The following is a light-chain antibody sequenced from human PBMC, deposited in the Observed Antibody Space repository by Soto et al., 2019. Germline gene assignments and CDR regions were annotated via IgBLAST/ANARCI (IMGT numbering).Light chain of an antibody. V-gene: IGLV2-14*03. CDR2: DVS. CDR1: SSDVGGYKY. J-gene: IGLJ2*01. CDR3: SSYTSSNTLQ. Sequence: QSALTQPASVSGSPGQSITISCTGTSSDVGGYKYVSWYHQHPGKAPKLMIYDVSNRPSGVSNRFSGSKSGNTASLTISGLQAEDEAGYYCSSYTSSNTLQFGGGTKVTVL.